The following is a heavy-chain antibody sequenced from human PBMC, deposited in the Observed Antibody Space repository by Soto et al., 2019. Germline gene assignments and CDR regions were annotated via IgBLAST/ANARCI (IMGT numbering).Heavy chain of an antibody. CDR2: ISYDGSNK. J-gene: IGHJ6*03. CDR3: AKDPGRHSYGYRAYYYYYYMDV. D-gene: IGHD5-18*01. CDR1: GFTFSSYG. Sequence: QVQLVESGGGVVQPGRSLRLSCAASGFTFSSYGMHWVRQAPGKGLEWVAVISYDGSNKYYADSVKGRFTISRDNSKNKLYLQMNSLRAEDTAVYYCAKDPGRHSYGYRAYYYYYYMDVWGKGTTVTVSS. V-gene: IGHV3-30*18.